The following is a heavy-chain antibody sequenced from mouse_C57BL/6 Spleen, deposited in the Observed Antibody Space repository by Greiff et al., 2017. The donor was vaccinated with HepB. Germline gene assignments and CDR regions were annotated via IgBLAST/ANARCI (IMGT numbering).Heavy chain of an antibody. CDR1: GFTFSDYY. CDR3: AREATTWLDY. Sequence: EVKLMESEGGLVQPGSSMKLSCTASGFTFSDYYMAWVRQVPEKGLEWVANINYDGSSTYYLDSLKSRFIISRDNAKNILYLQMSSLKSEDTATYYCAREATTWLDYWGQGTTLTVSS. J-gene: IGHJ2*01. D-gene: IGHD5-5*01. CDR2: INYDGSST. V-gene: IGHV5-16*01.